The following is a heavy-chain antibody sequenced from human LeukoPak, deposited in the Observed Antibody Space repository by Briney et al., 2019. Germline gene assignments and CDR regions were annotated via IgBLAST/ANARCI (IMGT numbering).Heavy chain of an antibody. D-gene: IGHD5-12*01. CDR2: IIPILGIA. Sequence: SEKVSCKASGGTFSSYAISWVRQAPGQGLEWMGRIIPILGIANYAQKFQGRVTITADKSTSTAYMELSSLRSEDTAVYYCAREYRPYQNSNWFDPWGQGTLVTVSS. J-gene: IGHJ5*02. CDR1: GGTFSSYA. CDR3: AREYRPYQNSNWFDP. V-gene: IGHV1-69*04.